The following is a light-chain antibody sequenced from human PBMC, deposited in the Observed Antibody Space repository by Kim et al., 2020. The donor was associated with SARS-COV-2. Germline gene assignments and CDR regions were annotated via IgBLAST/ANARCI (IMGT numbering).Light chain of an antibody. V-gene: IGKV1-33*01. CDR2: DAS. CDR1: QDIRPY. J-gene: IGKJ4*01. Sequence: DIQMTQSPSSLSASVGDRVTITCRASQDIRPYLNWYQQTPGKAPRLLIYDASSLEAGVPSRFSGSGSGPDFTFTISSLQPEDIATYYCKQYNNLPPTFGGGTKV. CDR3: KQYNNLPPT.